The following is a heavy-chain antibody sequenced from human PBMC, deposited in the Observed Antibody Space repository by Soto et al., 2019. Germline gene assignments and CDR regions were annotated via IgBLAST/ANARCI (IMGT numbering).Heavy chain of an antibody. CDR2: ISAKNGDT. CDR3: VRDRDSDTWPSRDV. V-gene: IGHV1-18*01. J-gene: IGHJ6*02. Sequence: QVHLVQSGAELKKPGASVRVSCKASGYSFTRNGISWVRQAPGHGLEWMGWISAKNGDTNYAQKFQGRVIMTTDTSTSTVYMELRSLRSDDTAVYYCVRDRDSDTWPSRDVWGQGTTVPVSS. CDR1: GYSFTRNG. D-gene: IGHD1-26*01.